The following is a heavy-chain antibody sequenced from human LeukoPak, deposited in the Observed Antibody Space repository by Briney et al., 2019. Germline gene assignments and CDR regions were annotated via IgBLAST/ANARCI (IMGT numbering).Heavy chain of an antibody. CDR3: TTSLTYYYDSSGHPFDY. V-gene: IGHV3-15*01. CDR1: GFTFSNAW. Sequence: GGSLRLSCAASGFTFSNAWMSWVRQAPGKGLEWVGRIKSKTDGGTTDYAAPGKGRFTISRDDSKKTLYLQMNSLKTEDTAVYYCTTSLTYYYDSSGHPFDYWGQGTLVTVSS. J-gene: IGHJ4*02. D-gene: IGHD3-22*01. CDR2: IKSKTDGGTT.